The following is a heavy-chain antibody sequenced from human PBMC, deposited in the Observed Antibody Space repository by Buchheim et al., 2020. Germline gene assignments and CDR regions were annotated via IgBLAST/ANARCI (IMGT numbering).Heavy chain of an antibody. CDR1: GGSFSGYY. Sequence: QVQLQQWGAGLLKPSETLSLTCAVYGGSFSGYYWSWIRQPPGKGLEWIGEITHSGSTKYNPSLKSRVTISVDTSKNQFSLKLSSVTAADTAVYYCARRRVGAYYDFWSGRYGMDVWGQGTT. J-gene: IGHJ6*02. CDR3: ARRRVGAYYDFWSGRYGMDV. CDR2: ITHSGST. V-gene: IGHV4-34*01. D-gene: IGHD3-3*01.